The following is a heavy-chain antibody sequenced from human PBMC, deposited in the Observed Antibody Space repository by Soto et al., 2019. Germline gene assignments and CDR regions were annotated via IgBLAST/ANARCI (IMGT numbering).Heavy chain of an antibody. D-gene: IGHD5-18*01. CDR3: AKDQGDTAMLNLDY. V-gene: IGHV3-23*01. CDR2: IIGSGTAT. CDR1: GFTFSRHG. Sequence: GGSLRLSCAASGFTFSRHGMSWVRQAPGKGLEWVSGIIGSGTATYYADSVKGRFTISRDNSRNTLYLQMNSLRAEDTAIYYCAKDQGDTAMLNLDYWGQGSLVTVSS. J-gene: IGHJ4*02.